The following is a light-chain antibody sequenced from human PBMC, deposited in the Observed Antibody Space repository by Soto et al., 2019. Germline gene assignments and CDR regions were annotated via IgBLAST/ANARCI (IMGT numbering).Light chain of an antibody. CDR2: GAS. Sequence: EIGLTQSPGTLSLSPGERATLSCRASQSVSSSYLAWYQQKPGQAPRLLIYGASSRATGIPDRFSGSGSGTDFTLTISRLEPEDFAVYYCQQYGSSPPCTFGQGTKVEIK. CDR3: QQYGSSPPCT. J-gene: IGKJ1*01. V-gene: IGKV3-20*01. CDR1: QSVSSSY.